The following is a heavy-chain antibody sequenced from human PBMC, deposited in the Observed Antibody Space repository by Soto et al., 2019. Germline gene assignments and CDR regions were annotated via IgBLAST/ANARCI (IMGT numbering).Heavy chain of an antibody. Sequence: GGSLRLSCAASGFTFSSYAMSWVRQAPGKGLEWVSAISGSGGSTYYADSVKGRFTISRDNSKDTLYLQMNSLRAEDTAVYYCAKDSGLAVAGPFDYCGQGTLVTVSS. J-gene: IGHJ4*02. CDR3: AKDSGLAVAGPFDY. D-gene: IGHD6-19*01. V-gene: IGHV3-23*01. CDR1: GFTFSSYA. CDR2: ISGSGGST.